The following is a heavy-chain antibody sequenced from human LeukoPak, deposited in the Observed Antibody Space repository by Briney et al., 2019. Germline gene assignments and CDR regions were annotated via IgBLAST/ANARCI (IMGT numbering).Heavy chain of an antibody. CDR1: GGSINTYF. CDR2: IYNSGIT. J-gene: IGHJ1*01. CDR3: ARCVTGGWYGDFQH. D-gene: IGHD6-19*01. V-gene: IGHV4-59*13. Sequence: SETLSLTCTVSGGSINTYFWSWIRQPPGQGLEWIEYIYNSGITNYNPSLKSRVTISVDPSKNQFSLKLSSVTAADTAVYYCARCVTGGWYGDFQHWGQGTLVTVSS.